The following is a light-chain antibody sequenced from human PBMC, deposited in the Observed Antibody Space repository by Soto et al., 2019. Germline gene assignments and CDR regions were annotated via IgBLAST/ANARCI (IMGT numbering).Light chain of an antibody. CDR1: NIGSKN. J-gene: IGLJ1*01. Sequence: SYELTQPLSVSVALGQTARITCGGNNIGSKNVHWYQQKPGQAPVLAIYRDSNRPSGIPERFSGSNSGNTATLTISRAQAGDDADYYCQVWDSSTAVFGTGTKLTVL. CDR2: RDS. V-gene: IGLV3-9*01. CDR3: QVWDSSTAV.